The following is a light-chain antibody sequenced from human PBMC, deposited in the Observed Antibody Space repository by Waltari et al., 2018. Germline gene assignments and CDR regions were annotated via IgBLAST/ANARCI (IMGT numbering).Light chain of an antibody. Sequence: QSALTQPRSVSGSPGQSVTISCPGTSSDVGGYNYVPWYPQPPGKAPKLMISDVSKRPSGVPDRFSGSKSGNTASLTISGLQAEDEADYYCCSYAGSYTVFGGGTKLTVL. CDR2: DVS. CDR1: SSDVGGYNY. J-gene: IGLJ2*01. V-gene: IGLV2-11*01. CDR3: CSYAGSYTV.